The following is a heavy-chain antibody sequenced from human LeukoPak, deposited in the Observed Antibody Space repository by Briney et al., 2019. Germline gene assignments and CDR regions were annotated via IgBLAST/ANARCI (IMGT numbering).Heavy chain of an antibody. V-gene: IGHV3-23*01. CDR3: AKGFYDNSASGVFDI. J-gene: IGHJ3*02. D-gene: IGHD3-22*01. CDR1: GFTFSNFA. CDR2: ISASGGST. Sequence: QPGECLRVSCAASGFTFSNFATSWVRQAPGKGLEWVSGISASGGSTYYADSVKGRFTISRDNSKNTLYLQMNSLRAEDTAVYYCAKGFYDNSASGVFDIWGQGTMVTVSS.